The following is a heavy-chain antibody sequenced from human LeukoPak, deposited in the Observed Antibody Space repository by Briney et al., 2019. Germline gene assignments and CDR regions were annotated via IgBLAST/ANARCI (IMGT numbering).Heavy chain of an antibody. V-gene: IGHV3-7*01. J-gene: IGHJ4*02. CDR3: ATWGGLGDY. CDR1: GFTFSNYW. CDR2: IKQDGREK. Sequence: GGSLRLSCAASGFTFSNYWMTWVRQAPGKGLEWVANIKQDGREKYYVDSVKGRFTISRDNARNSLYLQMNSLRADDTAVYYCATWGGLGDYWGQGTLVTVSS. D-gene: IGHD3-16*01.